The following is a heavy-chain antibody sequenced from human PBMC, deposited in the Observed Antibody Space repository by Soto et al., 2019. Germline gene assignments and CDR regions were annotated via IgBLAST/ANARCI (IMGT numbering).Heavy chain of an antibody. CDR1: GFTFSSDD. Sequence: PGGSLRLSCAASGFTFSSDDMNWVRQAPGKGLEWVSGISGSGGGTYYADSVKGRLTISRDNSKSTLYLHVSGLRTEDTALYYCAKVAYCRGGSCRYFDSWGQGTLVTVSS. J-gene: IGHJ4*02. V-gene: IGHV3-23*01. D-gene: IGHD2-15*01. CDR2: ISGSGGGT. CDR3: AKVAYCRGGSCRYFDS.